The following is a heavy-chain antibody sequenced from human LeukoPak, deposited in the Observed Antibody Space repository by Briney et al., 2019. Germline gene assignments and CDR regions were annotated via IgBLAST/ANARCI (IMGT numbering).Heavy chain of an antibody. CDR1: GYTFIGYY. J-gene: IGHJ4*02. V-gene: IGHV1-2*02. Sequence: VASVKVSCKASGYTFIGYYLHWVRQAPGQGLEWMGWINPHNGDTNYAQKFQGRVTMTRDTSITTAYMELSRLKSDDTAVYYCATVRDIVVGGGPYHFDYWGQGTLVTVSS. CDR2: INPHNGDT. D-gene: IGHD2-15*01. CDR3: ATVRDIVVGGGPYHFDY.